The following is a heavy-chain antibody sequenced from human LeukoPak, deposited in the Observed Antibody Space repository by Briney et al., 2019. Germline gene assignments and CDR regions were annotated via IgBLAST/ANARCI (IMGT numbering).Heavy chain of an antibody. V-gene: IGHV3-30*18. CDR1: GFTFSSYG. J-gene: IGHJ4*02. D-gene: IGHD2-2*01. Sequence: PGGSLRLSCAASGFTFSSYGMHWVRQAPGKGLEWVAVISYDGSNKYYADSVKGRFTISRDNSKNTLYLQMNSLRAEDTAVYYCEKDLYCSSTSCYEVDYWGQGTLVTVSS. CDR2: ISYDGSNK. CDR3: EKDLYCSSTSCYEVDY.